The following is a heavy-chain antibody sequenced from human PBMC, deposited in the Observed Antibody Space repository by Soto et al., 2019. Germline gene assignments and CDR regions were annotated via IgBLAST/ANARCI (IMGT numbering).Heavy chain of an antibody. V-gene: IGHV3-30-3*01. D-gene: IGHD3-22*01. Sequence: PGGSLRLSCAASGFTFSSYAMHWVRQAPGKGLEWVAVISYDGSNKYYADSVKGRFTISRDNSKNTLYLQMNSLRAEDTAVYYCARPPAFDSSLDSWGQGTLVTVSS. CDR2: ISYDGSNK. J-gene: IGHJ4*02. CDR3: ARPPAFDSSLDS. CDR1: GFTFSSYA.